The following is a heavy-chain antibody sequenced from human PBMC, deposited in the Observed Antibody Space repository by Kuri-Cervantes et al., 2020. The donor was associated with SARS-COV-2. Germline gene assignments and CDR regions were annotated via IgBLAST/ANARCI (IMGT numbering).Heavy chain of an antibody. V-gene: IGHV1-8*03. CDR1: GYTFNNYD. D-gene: IGHD6-13*01. CDR3: TRELKSAGWFDP. J-gene: IGHJ5*02. Sequence: ASVKVSCKASGYTFNNYDMNWVRQAPGQGLEWMAWINPHSGETGYAQKFEGRVTITGITSMNTVYLEVSRLASQDTAIYYCTRELKSAGWFDPWGQGTLVTVSS. CDR2: INPHSGET.